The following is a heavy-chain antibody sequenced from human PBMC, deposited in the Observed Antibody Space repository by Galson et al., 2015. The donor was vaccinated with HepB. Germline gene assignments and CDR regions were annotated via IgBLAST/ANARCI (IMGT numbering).Heavy chain of an antibody. CDR1: GFTFSSYW. CDR2: IKQDGSEK. Sequence: SLRLSCAAFGFTFSSYWMSWVRQAPGKGLEWVANIKQDGSEKYYVDSVKGRFTISRDNAKNSLYLQMNSLRAEDTAVYYCARDEGSSGWFVPDYFDYWGQGTLVTVSS. V-gene: IGHV3-7*03. CDR3: ARDEGSSGWFVPDYFDY. D-gene: IGHD6-19*01. J-gene: IGHJ4*02.